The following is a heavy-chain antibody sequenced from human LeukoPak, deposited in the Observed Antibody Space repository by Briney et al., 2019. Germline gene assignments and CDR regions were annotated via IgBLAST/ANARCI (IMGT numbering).Heavy chain of an antibody. CDR1: GFTFRSYA. CDR2: ISGSGGST. D-gene: IGHD2-15*01. J-gene: IGHJ4*02. V-gene: IGHV3-23*01. CDR3: AKDQRYCSGGTCYAYCLDY. Sequence: GGSLRLSCAALGFTFRSYAISWVRQAPGKGLEWVSAISGSGGSTYYIDSVKGRFTISRDNSKNTLYLQMNSLRAEDTAVYYCAKDQRYCSGGTCYAYCLDYWGQGTLVTVSS.